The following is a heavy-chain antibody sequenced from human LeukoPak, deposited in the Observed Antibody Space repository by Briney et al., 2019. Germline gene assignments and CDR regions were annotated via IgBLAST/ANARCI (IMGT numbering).Heavy chain of an antibody. CDR3: ASGRLGARYFDY. D-gene: IGHD1-26*01. CDR1: GGSISSYY. J-gene: IGHJ4*02. V-gene: IGHV4-59*08. Sequence: SETLSLTCTVSGGSISSYYWSWIRQPPGKGLEWIGYIYYSGSTNYNPSLKSRVTISVDTSKNQFSLKLSSVTAADTAVYYCASGRLGARYFDYWGQGTLVTVSS. CDR2: IYYSGST.